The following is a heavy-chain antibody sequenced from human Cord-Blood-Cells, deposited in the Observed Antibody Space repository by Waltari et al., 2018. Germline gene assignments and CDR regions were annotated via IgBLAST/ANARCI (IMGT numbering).Heavy chain of an antibody. CDR1: GGSISSSSYY. Sequence: QLQLQESGPGLVKPSETLSLTCTVSGGSISSSSYYWGWIRQPPGKGLEWIGCIYYSGSTYYNPSLKSRVTISVDTSKNQFSLKLSSVTAADTAVYYCAREGILGTVGYWYFDLWGRGTLVTVSS. CDR3: AREGILGTVGYWYFDL. J-gene: IGHJ2*01. D-gene: IGHD2-8*02. CDR2: IYYSGST. V-gene: IGHV4-39*02.